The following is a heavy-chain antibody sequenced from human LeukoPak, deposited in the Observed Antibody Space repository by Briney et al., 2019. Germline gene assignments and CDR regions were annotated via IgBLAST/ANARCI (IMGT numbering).Heavy chain of an antibody. CDR3: ARGRYGGYGYYYYGMDV. Sequence: SETLSLTCAVYGGSFSGYYWSWIRQPPGKGLEWIGEINHSGSTNYNPSHKSRVTISVDMSKNQFSLKLSSVTAADTAVYYCARGRYGGYGYYYYGMDVWGKGTTVTVSS. D-gene: IGHD1-26*01. CDR1: GGSFSGYY. CDR2: INHSGST. J-gene: IGHJ6*04. V-gene: IGHV4-34*01.